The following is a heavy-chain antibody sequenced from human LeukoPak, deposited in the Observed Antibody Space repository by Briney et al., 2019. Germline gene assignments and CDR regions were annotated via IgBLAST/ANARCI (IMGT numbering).Heavy chain of an antibody. CDR1: GFTFGDYY. Sequence: PGGSLRLSCAASGFTFGDYYMSWIRQAPGKGLEWVGFIRSKTYGGTTEYAASVKGRFTISRDDSKSIAYLQMNSLKTEDTAVYYCTSYKGIAAAGSRPYWGQGTLVTVSS. CDR2: IRSKTYGGTT. V-gene: IGHV3-49*03. J-gene: IGHJ4*02. CDR3: TSYKGIAAAGSRPY. D-gene: IGHD6-13*01.